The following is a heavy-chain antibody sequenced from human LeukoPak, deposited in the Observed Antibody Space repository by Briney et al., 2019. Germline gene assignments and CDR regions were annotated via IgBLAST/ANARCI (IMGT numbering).Heavy chain of an antibody. CDR2: INPSGGST. J-gene: IGHJ4*02. CDR3: ARDGSQLTFPFDY. V-gene: IGHV1-46*01. CDR1: GGTFSSYA. D-gene: IGHD4/OR15-4a*01. Sequence: ASVKVSCKASGGTFSSYAISWVRQAPGQGLEWMGIINPSGGSTSYAQKFQGRVTMTRDTSTSTVYMELSSLRSEDTAVYYCARDGSQLTFPFDYWGQGTLVTVSS.